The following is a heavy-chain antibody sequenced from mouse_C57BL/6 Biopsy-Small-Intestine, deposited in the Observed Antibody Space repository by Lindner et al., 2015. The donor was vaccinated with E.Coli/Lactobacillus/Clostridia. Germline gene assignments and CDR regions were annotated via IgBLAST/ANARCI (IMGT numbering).Heavy chain of an antibody. D-gene: IGHD2-2*01. CDR1: GGTFSNYA. V-gene: IGHV1-69*02. Sequence: SVKVSCKTSGGTFSNYAISWVRQAPGQGLEWMGGIIPLFGSANYAQKFRGRVTFTADESTSTAYMEVTSLRSDDTAVYYCAREGYGSGSYSHDYWGQGTLVTVSS. CDR2: IIPLFGSA. CDR3: AREGYGSGSYSHDY. J-gene: IGHJ4*01.